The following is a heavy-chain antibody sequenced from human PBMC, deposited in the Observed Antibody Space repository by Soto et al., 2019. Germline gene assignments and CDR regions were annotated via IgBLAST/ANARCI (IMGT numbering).Heavy chain of an antibody. J-gene: IGHJ1*01. CDR1: GFTFDDYA. Sequence: GGSLRLSCAASGFTFDDYAMHWVRQAPGKGLEWVSGISWNSGSIGYADSVKGRFTISRDNSKNTLYLQMKSLRAEDTAVYYCAKDRSCSGGSCYSGEYFQHWGQGTLVTVSS. V-gene: IGHV3-9*01. CDR2: ISWNSGSI. CDR3: AKDRSCSGGSCYSGEYFQH. D-gene: IGHD2-15*01.